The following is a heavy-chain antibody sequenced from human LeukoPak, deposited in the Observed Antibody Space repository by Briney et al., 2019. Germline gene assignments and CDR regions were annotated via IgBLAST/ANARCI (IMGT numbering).Heavy chain of an antibody. CDR2: IYYSGST. V-gene: IGHV4-59*01. Sequence: SETLSLTCTVSGGSISSYYWSWIRQPPGKGLEWIGYIYYSGSTNYNPSLKSRVTISVDTSKNQFSLKLSSVTAADTAVYYCAKHMVRGVIDAFDIWGQGTMVTVSS. CDR1: GGSISSYY. CDR3: AKHMVRGVIDAFDI. J-gene: IGHJ3*02. D-gene: IGHD3-10*01.